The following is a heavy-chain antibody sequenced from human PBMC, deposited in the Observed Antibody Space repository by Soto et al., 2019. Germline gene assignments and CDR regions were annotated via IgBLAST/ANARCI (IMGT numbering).Heavy chain of an antibody. CDR1: GYTFTGDY. CDR2: INPKSGYT. CDR3: AMYPGSNSLFDS. Sequence: QVQLVQSGAEVKKPGASVSVSCKASGYTFTGDYLHWVRQAPGQGLEWMAWINPKSGYTKSAQMFQARVTLPRDTSIVAAYMELRSLRSECTAVYFCAMYPGSNSLFDSWGQGTLVTVSS. V-gene: IGHV1-2*02. D-gene: IGHD1-26*01. J-gene: IGHJ4*02.